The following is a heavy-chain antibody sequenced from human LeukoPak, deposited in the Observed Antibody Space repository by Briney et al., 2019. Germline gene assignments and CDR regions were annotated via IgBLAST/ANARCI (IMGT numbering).Heavy chain of an antibody. CDR2: ISAYNGNT. CDR1: GYTFTSYG. Sequence: ASVKVSCKASGYTFTSYGISWVRQAPGQGLEWMGWISAYNGNTNYAQKLQGRVTMTTDTSTSTAYMELRSLRSDDTAVYYCARGQGELVEPADLDYWGQGTLVTVSS. D-gene: IGHD2-2*01. CDR3: ARGQGELVEPADLDY. V-gene: IGHV1-18*01. J-gene: IGHJ4*02.